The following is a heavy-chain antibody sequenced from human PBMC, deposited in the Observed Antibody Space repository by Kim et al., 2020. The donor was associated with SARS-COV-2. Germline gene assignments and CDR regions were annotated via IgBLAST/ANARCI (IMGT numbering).Heavy chain of an antibody. V-gene: IGHV1-69*13. Sequence: SVKVSCKASGGTFSSYAISWVRQAPGQGLEWMGGIIPIFGTANYAQKFQGRVTITADESTSTAYMELSSLRSEDTAVYYCARDQNEDSSGYYYSPDDYWGQGTLVTVSS. D-gene: IGHD3-22*01. CDR2: IIPIFGTA. CDR1: GGTFSSYA. J-gene: IGHJ4*02. CDR3: ARDQNEDSSGYYYSPDDY.